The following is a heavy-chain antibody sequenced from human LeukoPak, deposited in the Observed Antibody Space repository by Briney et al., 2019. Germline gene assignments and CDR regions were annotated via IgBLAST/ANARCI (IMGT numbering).Heavy chain of an antibody. CDR3: AKMYGGTYIGN. V-gene: IGHV3-48*01. CDR1: GLSFSDYS. CDR2: ISSTGNPR. D-gene: IGHD1-26*01. Sequence: SGGSLRLSCTASGLSFSDYSMNWVRQAPGKGLEWVSYISSTGNPRHYAGSVEGRFTISRDNAKNSLYLQMNSLRAEDTAVYYCAKMYGGTYIGNWGQGTLVTVSA. J-gene: IGHJ4*02.